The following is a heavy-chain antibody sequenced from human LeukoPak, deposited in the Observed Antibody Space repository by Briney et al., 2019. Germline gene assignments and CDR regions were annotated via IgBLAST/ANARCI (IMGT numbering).Heavy chain of an antibody. Sequence: GGSLRLSCAASGFTFSSYDMHWVRQAPGKGLEWVAFIRYDGSNKYYADSVKGRFTISRDNSKNTLYLQMNSLRAEDTAVYYCANELGSTSFLGYYFDYWGQGTLVTVSS. V-gene: IGHV3-30*02. CDR2: IRYDGSNK. D-gene: IGHD2-2*01. CDR1: GFTFSSYD. J-gene: IGHJ4*02. CDR3: ANELGSTSFLGYYFDY.